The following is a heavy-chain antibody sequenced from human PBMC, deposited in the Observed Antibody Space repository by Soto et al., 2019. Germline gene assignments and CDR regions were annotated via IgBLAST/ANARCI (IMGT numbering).Heavy chain of an antibody. Sequence: PSETLSLTCTVSGGSISSGCYYWSWIRQHPGKGLEWIGYIYYSGSTYYNPSLKSRVTISVDTSKNQFSLKLSSVTAADTAVYYCARAGSSVFGVVIISGWFDPWGQGTLVTVSS. CDR1: GGSISSGCYY. V-gene: IGHV4-31*02. CDR3: ARAGSSVFGVVIISGWFDP. D-gene: IGHD3-3*01. CDR2: IYYSGST. J-gene: IGHJ5*02.